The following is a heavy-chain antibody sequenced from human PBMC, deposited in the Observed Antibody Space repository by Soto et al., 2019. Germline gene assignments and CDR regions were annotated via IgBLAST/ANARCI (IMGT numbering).Heavy chain of an antibody. V-gene: IGHV4-39*01. CDR3: ARQPTGFPNWFDS. Sequence: PSETLSLTCTVSGGSIYSPSNNWAWGRQAPGKGLEWMASIFHTGTAYYNLSLKSRVSISVDTSKNQFSLRLSSVTAADTALYYCARQPTGFPNWFDSWGQGILVTVSS. CDR2: IFHTGTA. CDR1: GGSIYSPSNN. J-gene: IGHJ5*01.